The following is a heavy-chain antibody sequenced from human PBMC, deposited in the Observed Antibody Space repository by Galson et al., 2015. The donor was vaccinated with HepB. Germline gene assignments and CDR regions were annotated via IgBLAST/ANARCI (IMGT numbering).Heavy chain of an antibody. V-gene: IGHV7-4-1*02. J-gene: IGHJ6*03. D-gene: IGHD3-3*01. Sequence: SVKVSCKASGHTFTDYVVHWVRQAPGQGLEWMGWVNTNTGKPTYAPAFAGRFVVSLDTSVTTAYLQISSLETDDTAVYYCARSPLRFLDWLPYYHYHSMDVWGEGTPVTVSS. CDR3: ARSPLRFLDWLPYYHYHSMDV. CDR1: GHTFTDYV. CDR2: VNTNTGKP.